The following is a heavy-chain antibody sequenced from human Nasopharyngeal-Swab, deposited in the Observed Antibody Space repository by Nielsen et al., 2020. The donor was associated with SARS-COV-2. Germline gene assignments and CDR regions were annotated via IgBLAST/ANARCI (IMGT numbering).Heavy chain of an antibody. CDR1: GYSFTSYW. CDR2: IAPSDSYT. V-gene: IGHV5-10-1*01. Sequence: GGSLRLSCKGSGYSFTSYWISWVRQMPGKGLEWMGRIAPSDSYTNYSPSFQGNVTISADKSISTAYLQWSSLKASDTAMYYCASGGSGSYPYYWGQGTLVTVSS. CDR3: ASGGSGSYPYY. J-gene: IGHJ4*02. D-gene: IGHD3-10*01.